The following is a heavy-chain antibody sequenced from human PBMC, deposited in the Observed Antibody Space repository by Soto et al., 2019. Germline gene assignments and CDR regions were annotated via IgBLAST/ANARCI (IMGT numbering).Heavy chain of an antibody. CDR3: AREEIDY. CDR2: ISGLNGKT. CDR1: GDTITIYS. V-gene: IGHV1-3*01. Sequence: GASVAVSCAACGDTITIYSIHWVRQAPGQRLEWMGWISGLNGKTEFAHKMQGRVTMTTDTSTSTFYMELRSLRPDDTAVYYCAREEIDYWGQGTLVTVSS. J-gene: IGHJ4*02.